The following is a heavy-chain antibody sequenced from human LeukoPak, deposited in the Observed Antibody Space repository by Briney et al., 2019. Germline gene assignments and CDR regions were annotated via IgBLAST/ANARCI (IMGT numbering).Heavy chain of an antibody. CDR1: GFTFSSYA. CDR3: AKDRVVRGVMGAFDI. Sequence: PGGSLRLSCAASGFTFSSYAMSWVSQAPGKGLEWVSVISGSGGSSGSGGSTYYVDSVKGRFTISRDNSMNTVYLQMNSLTAEDTAEYYCAKDRVVRGVMGAFDIWGQGTMVTVSS. CDR2: ISGSGGSSGSGGST. J-gene: IGHJ3*02. D-gene: IGHD3-10*01. V-gene: IGHV3-23*01.